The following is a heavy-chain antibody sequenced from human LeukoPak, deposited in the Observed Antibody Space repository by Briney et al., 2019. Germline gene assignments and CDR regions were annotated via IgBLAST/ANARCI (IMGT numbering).Heavy chain of an antibody. CDR2: IYYSGST. J-gene: IGHJ1*01. Sequence: SETLSLTCTVSGGSISSGDYYWSWIRQPPGKGREWIGYIYYSGSTYTNASLKSRVTISVDTSKNQFSLKLSSVTAADTAVYYCARAQYRIQLWPWGQGTLVTVSS. CDR3: ARAQYRIQLWP. D-gene: IGHD5-18*01. CDR1: GGSISSGDYY. V-gene: IGHV4-30-4*08.